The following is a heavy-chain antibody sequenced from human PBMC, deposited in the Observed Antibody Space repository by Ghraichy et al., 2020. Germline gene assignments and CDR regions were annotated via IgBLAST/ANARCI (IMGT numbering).Heavy chain of an antibody. Sequence: LSLTCAASGFTFSSYGMHWVRQAPGKGLEWVAVIWYDGSNKYYADSVKGRFTISRDNSKNTLYLQMNSLRAEDTAVYYCARNSGSYWRLDPWGQGTLVTVSS. CDR3: ARNSGSYWRLDP. J-gene: IGHJ5*02. CDR1: GFTFSSYG. V-gene: IGHV3-33*01. CDR2: IWYDGSNK. D-gene: IGHD1-26*01.